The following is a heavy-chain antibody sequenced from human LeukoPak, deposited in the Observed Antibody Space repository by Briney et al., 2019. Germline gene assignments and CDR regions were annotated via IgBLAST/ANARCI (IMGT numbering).Heavy chain of an antibody. CDR2: INPSGDST. V-gene: IGHV1-46*01. Sequence: ASVKVSCKASGFPFTTYFMHWVRQAPGQGLEWMGTINPSGDSTSYAQKFQGRVSMTRDTSTSTVYMELSSLRSEDTAVYYCARGSGLLDHNFDCWGQGTLVTVSS. CDR1: GFPFTTYF. J-gene: IGHJ4*02. D-gene: IGHD3-3*01. CDR3: ARGSGLLDHNFDC.